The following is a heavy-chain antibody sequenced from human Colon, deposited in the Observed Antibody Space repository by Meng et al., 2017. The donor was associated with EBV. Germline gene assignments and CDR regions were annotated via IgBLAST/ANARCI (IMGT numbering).Heavy chain of an antibody. CDR3: ARVGAYCGGDCYHPR. CDR2: IYHSGST. J-gene: IGHJ4*02. V-gene: IGHV4-4*02. Sequence: QGKLKDPGPGLVKPSGTLSLTGAVSGGSLSSRNWWSWVRQPPGKGLEWIGEIYHSGSTNYNPSLKSRVTISVDESKNQFSLRLSSVTAADTAVYYCARVGAYCGGDCYHPRWGQGTLVTVSS. D-gene: IGHD2-21*02. CDR1: GGSLSSRNW.